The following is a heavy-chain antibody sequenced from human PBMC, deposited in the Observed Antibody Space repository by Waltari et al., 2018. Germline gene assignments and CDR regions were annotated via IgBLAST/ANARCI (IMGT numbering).Heavy chain of an antibody. CDR3: ARGEQLHLIRRNSFDT. CDR1: GAPFNSYY. Sequence: QVQLQQWGAGLLKPSETLSLTCAVNGAPFNSYYWGWSRQPPGKGLEWIGEISHNGRTNENPSLKSRVAISVDTSKNHFSLKLNFLTAADTAVYYCARGEQLHLIRRNSFDTWGQGTLVTVSS. CDR2: ISHNGRT. V-gene: IGHV4-34*01. D-gene: IGHD1-1*01. J-gene: IGHJ5*02.